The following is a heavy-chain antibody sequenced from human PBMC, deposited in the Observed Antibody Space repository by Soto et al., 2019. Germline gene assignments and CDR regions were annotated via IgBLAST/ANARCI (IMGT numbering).Heavy chain of an antibody. CDR1: GYTFTGYY. Sequence: ASVKVSCKASGYTFTGYYMHWVRQAPGQGLEWMGWINPNSGGTNYAQKFQGWVTMTRDTSISTAYMELSRLRSDDTAVCYCARGSYYDSSGYYCAFDIWGQGTMVTVSS. CDR3: ARGSYYDSSGYYCAFDI. D-gene: IGHD3-22*01. CDR2: INPNSGGT. V-gene: IGHV1-2*04. J-gene: IGHJ3*02.